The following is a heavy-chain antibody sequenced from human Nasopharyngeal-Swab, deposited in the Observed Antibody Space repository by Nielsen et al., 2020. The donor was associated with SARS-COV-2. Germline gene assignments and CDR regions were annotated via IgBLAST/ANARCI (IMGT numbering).Heavy chain of an antibody. D-gene: IGHD1-26*01. CDR2: ISSSSTYI. J-gene: IGHJ6*03. CDR3: ARIAGRGSIYYYYMDV. CDR1: GFTFSTYN. Sequence: GESLKISCAASGFTFSTYNMNWVRQAPGKGLEWVSSISSSSTYIYYADSVKGRFTISRDSAKNSLYLQMNSLRAEDTAVYFCARIAGRGSIYYYYMDVWGTGTTVTVSS. V-gene: IGHV3-21*01.